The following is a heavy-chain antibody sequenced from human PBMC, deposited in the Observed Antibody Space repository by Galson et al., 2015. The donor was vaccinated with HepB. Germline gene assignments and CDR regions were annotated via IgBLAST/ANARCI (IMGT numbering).Heavy chain of an antibody. CDR3: VRGGYCTGSSCYHLDY. J-gene: IGHJ4*02. CDR1: GFIFSDYG. CDR2: AWSDGRNR. Sequence: SLRLSCAASGFIFSDYGMHWVRQAPGKGLEWVAIAWSDGRNRYYADSVKGRFSISRDNSNNTLYLQMTSLSAEDTAVYYCVRGGYCTGSSCYHLDYWGQGSLVTVS. V-gene: IGHV3-33*01. D-gene: IGHD2-8*02.